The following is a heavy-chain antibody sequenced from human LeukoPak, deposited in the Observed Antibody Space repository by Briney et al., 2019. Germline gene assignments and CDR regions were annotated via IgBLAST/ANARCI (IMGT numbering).Heavy chain of an antibody. D-gene: IGHD3-10*01. J-gene: IGHJ6*04. V-gene: IGHV3-9*01. CDR1: GFAFTIYW. Sequence: PGGSLRLSCVASGFAFTIYWMNWVRQAPGKGLEWVSGISWNSGSIGYADSVKGRFTISRDNAKNSLYLQMNSLRAEDTALYYCAKGGPTMVRGVMGVWGKGTTVTISS. CDR3: AKGGPTMVRGVMGV. CDR2: ISWNSGSI.